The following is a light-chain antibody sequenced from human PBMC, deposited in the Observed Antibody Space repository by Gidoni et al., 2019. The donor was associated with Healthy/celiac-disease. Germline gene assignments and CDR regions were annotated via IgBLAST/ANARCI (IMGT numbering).Light chain of an antibody. CDR2: ATS. V-gene: IGKV1-39*01. CDR3: QQSDSIPRT. Sequence: DIQMTQSPSSLSASVEDRVTITCRASQSISSYLNWYQQKPGQAPKLLIYATSSLHSGVPSRFGGSGSGTDFTLTISSLQPEDFATYYCQQSDSIPRTFGQGTKVEIK. J-gene: IGKJ1*01. CDR1: QSISSY.